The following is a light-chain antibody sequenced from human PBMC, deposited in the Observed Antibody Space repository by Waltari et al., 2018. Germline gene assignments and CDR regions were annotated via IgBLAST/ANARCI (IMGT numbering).Light chain of an antibody. V-gene: IGKV1-39*01. J-gene: IGKJ2*01. CDR2: AAS. CDR3: QQSYSSPYT. CDR1: QRIGSY. Sequence: DIQMTHSPSSLSASVGDRVTITCRASQRIGSYLNWYQEKPGKAPKLLNYAASSLQSGVPSRFSGSGSGTVFTLTISNLQPEDFATYYCQQSYSSPYTFGQGTKLEIK.